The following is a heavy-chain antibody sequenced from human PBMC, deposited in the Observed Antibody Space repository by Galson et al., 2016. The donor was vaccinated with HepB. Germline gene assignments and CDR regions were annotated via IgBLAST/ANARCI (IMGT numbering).Heavy chain of an antibody. Sequence: SLRLSCAASGFTFSRHWMHWVRQAPGKGLVWVSRINSNGSATTYADSVRGRFTIARDNADNTLHLQMNSLRAEDTAVYYCARLAVTTPFDYWGQGTLVTVSS. CDR1: GFTFSRHW. V-gene: IGHV3-74*01. D-gene: IGHD4-17*01. CDR2: INSNGSAT. CDR3: ARLAVTTPFDY. J-gene: IGHJ4*02.